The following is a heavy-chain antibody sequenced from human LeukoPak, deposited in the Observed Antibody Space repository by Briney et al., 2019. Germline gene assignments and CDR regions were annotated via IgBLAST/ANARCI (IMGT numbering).Heavy chain of an antibody. CDR2: ISGSGGST. CDR3: AKDIADSSGYYYRYYYGMDV. V-gene: IGHV3-23*01. D-gene: IGHD3-22*01. J-gene: IGHJ6*02. CDR1: GFTFNYAW. Sequence: GGSLRLSCAASGFTFNYAWMSWVRQAPGKGLEWVSAISGSGGSTYYADSVKGRFTISRDNSKNTLYLQMNSLRAEDTAVYYCAKDIADSSGYYYRYYYGMDVWGQGTTVTVSS.